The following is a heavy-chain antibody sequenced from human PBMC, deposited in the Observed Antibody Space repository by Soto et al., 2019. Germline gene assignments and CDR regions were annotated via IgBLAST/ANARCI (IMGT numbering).Heavy chain of an antibody. CDR1: GFTVSTYG. V-gene: IGHV3-30*03. Sequence: QVQLVESGGGVVQPGRSLRLSCAVSGFTVSTYGMHWVRQAPGKGLEWVAVISRDGGTTYYADSVKGRFTISRDNSRNTLFLEMDCLGGDDLAVYYCSGEVASGYWGQGTLVTVSS. D-gene: IGHD2-21*01. J-gene: IGHJ4*02. CDR3: SGEVASGY. CDR2: ISRDGGTT.